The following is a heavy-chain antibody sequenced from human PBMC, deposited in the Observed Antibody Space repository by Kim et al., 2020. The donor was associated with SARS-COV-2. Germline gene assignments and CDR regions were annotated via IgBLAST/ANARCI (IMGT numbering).Heavy chain of an antibody. D-gene: IGHD3-22*01. V-gene: IGHV1-69*13. CDR1: GGTFSSYA. Sequence: SVKVSCKASGGTFSSYAISWVRQAPGQGLEWMGGIIPIFGTANYAQKFQGRVTITADESTSTAYMELSSLRSEDTAVYYCATGNDYYDSSGYPFDYWGQGTLVTVSS. CDR2: IIPIFGTA. J-gene: IGHJ4*02. CDR3: ATGNDYYDSSGYPFDY.